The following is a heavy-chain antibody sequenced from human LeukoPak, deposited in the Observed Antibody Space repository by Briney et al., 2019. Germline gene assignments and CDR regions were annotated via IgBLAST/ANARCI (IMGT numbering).Heavy chain of an antibody. J-gene: IGHJ1*01. CDR1: GFASPSYA. V-gene: IGHV3-30*04. CDR3: AREGDIRSWYRFQH. D-gene: IGHD6-13*01. Sequence: RSLKLSCAASGFASPSYAMHWVRQAPGKGLEWVTLISYDGTNKYYTDSVKGRFTISKDNSENTLYLQMNRMRAEDTAVYYCAREGDIRSWYRFQHWGQGTLVTVSS. CDR2: ISYDGTNK.